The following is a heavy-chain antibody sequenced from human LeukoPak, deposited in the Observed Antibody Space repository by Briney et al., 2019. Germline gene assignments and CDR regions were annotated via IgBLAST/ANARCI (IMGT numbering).Heavy chain of an antibody. V-gene: IGHV1-3*01. CDR3: ARGRYCSSTSCYKPTIPRFDP. D-gene: IGHD2-2*02. Sequence: ASVKVSCKASGYTFTSYAMHWVRQAPGQRLEWMGWINAGNGNTKYSQKFQGRVTITRDTSASTAYMELSGLRSEDTAVYYCARGRYCSSTSCYKPTIPRFDPWGQGTLVTVSS. CDR1: GYTFTSYA. CDR2: INAGNGNT. J-gene: IGHJ5*02.